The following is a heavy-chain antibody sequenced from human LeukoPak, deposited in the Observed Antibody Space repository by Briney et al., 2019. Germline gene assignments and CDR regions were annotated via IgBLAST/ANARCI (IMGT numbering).Heavy chain of an antibody. CDR1: GFSFSTHG. CDR3: AHGSMYQLDY. D-gene: IGHD2-2*01. J-gene: IGHJ4*02. Sequence: PGGSLRLSCVGSGFSFSTHGMSWVRQAPGKGLEWVSGIIGTGGTYYADSVKGRFTISRDISKNTLYLQMNSLRAEDTAVYYCAHGSMYQLDYWGQGTLVTVSS. V-gene: IGHV3-23*01. CDR2: IIGTGGT.